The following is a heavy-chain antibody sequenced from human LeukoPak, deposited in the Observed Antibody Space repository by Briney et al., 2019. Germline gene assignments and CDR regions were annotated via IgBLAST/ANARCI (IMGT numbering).Heavy chain of an antibody. V-gene: IGHV4-4*07. D-gene: IGHD3-22*01. CDR3: AREYFHDGTGYSVFFDY. Sequence: SETLSLTCTVSGGSINSYYWSWIRQPAGKGLEWIGRIYTSGNTNYNPSLKSRVTMSVDTSKNQFPLKLSYVTAADTAVYYCAREYFHDGTGYSVFFDYWGQGTLVTVSS. CDR1: GGSINSYY. J-gene: IGHJ4*02. CDR2: IYTSGNT.